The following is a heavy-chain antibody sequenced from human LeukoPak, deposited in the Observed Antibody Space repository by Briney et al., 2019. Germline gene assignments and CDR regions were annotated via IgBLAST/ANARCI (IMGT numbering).Heavy chain of an antibody. V-gene: IGHV4-38-2*02. CDR2: IYHSGST. CDR1: GYSISSGYY. J-gene: IGHJ4*02. Sequence: SETLSLTCTVSGYSISSGYYWVWIRQPPGKGLEWIGSIYHSGSTYYNPSLKSRVTISVDTSKNQFSLKLSSVTAADTAVYYCARVDVGGGRDYWGQGTLVTVSS. CDR3: ARVDVGGGRDY. D-gene: IGHD3-16*01.